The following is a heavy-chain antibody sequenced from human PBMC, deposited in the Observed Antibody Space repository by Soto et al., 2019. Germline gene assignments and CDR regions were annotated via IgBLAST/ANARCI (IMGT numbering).Heavy chain of an antibody. J-gene: IGHJ6*02. CDR1: RYRSTNYC. CDR3: VSPLPSGYARFSYYYGMDV. Sequence: PGESLKISRKRSRYRSTNYCIGSLRQTPRKGLDWMGIIYVGESDTRYSRSFQGQVTISADKSIGTAYVQWRSLKASDTAMYYCVSPLPSGYARFSYYYGMDVWGQGTTVTVSS. D-gene: IGHD5-12*01. V-gene: IGHV5-51*01. CDR2: IYVGESDT.